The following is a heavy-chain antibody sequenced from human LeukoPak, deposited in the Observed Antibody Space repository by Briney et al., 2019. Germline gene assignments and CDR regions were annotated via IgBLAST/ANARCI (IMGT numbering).Heavy chain of an antibody. V-gene: IGHV3-30-3*01. CDR1: GFTFSSYA. CDR2: ISYDGSNK. D-gene: IGHD6-13*01. Sequence: GGSLRLSCAASGFTFSSYAMHWVRQAPGKRLEWVSVISYDGSNKYYADSVKGRFTISRDNSKNTLYLQMNSLRAEDTAVYYCARGPSSSWYYYYYGMDVWGQGTTVTVSS. CDR3: ARGPSSSWYYYYYGMDV. J-gene: IGHJ6*02.